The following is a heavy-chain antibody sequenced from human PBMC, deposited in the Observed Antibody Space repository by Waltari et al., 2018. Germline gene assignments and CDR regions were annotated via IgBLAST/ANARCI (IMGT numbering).Heavy chain of an antibody. V-gene: IGHV3-23*01. CDR1: GFTFASFG. CDR3: VREGYSYDTGYYSGGYFDY. Sequence: EVQLLDSGGALVQPGGPLRLSCAASGFTFASFGMGWIRQAPGNGLEWGSGVSGSGQTTYYADSVKGRFTISRDNAKNIVYLQMSSLRAEDTAAYFCVREGYSYDTGYYSGGYFDYWGQGTLVTVSS. J-gene: IGHJ4*02. D-gene: IGHD3-22*01. CDR2: VSGSGQTT.